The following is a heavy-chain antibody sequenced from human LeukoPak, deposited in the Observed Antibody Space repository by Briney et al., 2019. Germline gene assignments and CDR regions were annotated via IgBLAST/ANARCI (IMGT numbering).Heavy chain of an antibody. CDR1: EFTFSSYW. CDR3: AKDGSNLAYYFDY. Sequence: PGGSLRLSCAASEFTFSSYWMTWVRQAPGKGLEWVAVISYDGSNKYYADSVKGRFTISRDNSKNTLYLQMNSLRAEDTAVYYCAKDGSNLAYYFDYWGQGTLVTVSS. J-gene: IGHJ4*02. CDR2: ISYDGSNK. D-gene: IGHD4-11*01. V-gene: IGHV3-30*18.